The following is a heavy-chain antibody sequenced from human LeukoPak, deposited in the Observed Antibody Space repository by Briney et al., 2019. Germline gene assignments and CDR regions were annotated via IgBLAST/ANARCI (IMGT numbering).Heavy chain of an antibody. V-gene: IGHV5-51*01. CDR2: IYPGDSDT. D-gene: IGHD7-27*01. J-gene: IGHJ4*02. Sequence: GESLKISCKGSGYSFTSYWIGWVRQMPGRGLEWMGIIYPGDSDTRYSPSFQGQVTISADQSISTAYLQWSSLKASDTAMYYCARPSGALTGGGWSFDYWGQGTLVTVSS. CDR3: ARPSGALTGGGWSFDY. CDR1: GYSFTSYW.